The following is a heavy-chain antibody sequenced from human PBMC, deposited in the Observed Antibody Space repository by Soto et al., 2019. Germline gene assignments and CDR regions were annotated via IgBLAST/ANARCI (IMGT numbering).Heavy chain of an antibody. J-gene: IGHJ5*02. V-gene: IGHV1-18*01. CDR2: IRVQNGDT. Sequence: VQLVQSEAAVKKPGASVKVSCKTPGYTFSSLLITWARQAPGQGLEWVGRIRVQNGDTRYEQRIQGRVSTTTDTSTSTAYMELWGLTAVDTAVYYCARDWGGQLGSDLWGEGTVVTVSS. D-gene: IGHD1-1*01. CDR1: GYTFSSLL. CDR3: ARDWGGQLGSDL.